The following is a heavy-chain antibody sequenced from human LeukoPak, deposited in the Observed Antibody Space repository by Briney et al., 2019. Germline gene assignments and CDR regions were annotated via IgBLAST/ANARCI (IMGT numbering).Heavy chain of an antibody. D-gene: IGHD3-10*01. J-gene: IGHJ6*02. CDR2: ISYDGSNK. CDR1: GFTFSSYA. V-gene: IGHV3-30*04. CDR3: ARETYYYGSGSSSRHGMDV. Sequence: GRSLRLSCAASGFTFSSYAMHWVRQAPGKGLEWVAVISYDGSNKYYADSVKGRFTISRDNSKNTLYLQMNSLRAEDTAVYYCARETYYYGSGSSSRHGMDVWGQGTTVTVSS.